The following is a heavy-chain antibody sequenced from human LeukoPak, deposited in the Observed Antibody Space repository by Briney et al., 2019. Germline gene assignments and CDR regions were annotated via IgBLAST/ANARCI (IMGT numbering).Heavy chain of an antibody. CDR1: GGSFSGYY. V-gene: IGHV4-34*01. CDR2: INHSGST. Sequence: PSETLSLTCAVYGGSFSGYYWSWIRQPPGKGLEWIGEINHSGSTNYNPSLKSRVTISVDTSKNQFSLKLSSVTAADTAVYYCARLGGNGSSSDYWGQGTLVTVSS. D-gene: IGHD6-13*01. CDR3: ARLGGNGSSSDY. J-gene: IGHJ4*02.